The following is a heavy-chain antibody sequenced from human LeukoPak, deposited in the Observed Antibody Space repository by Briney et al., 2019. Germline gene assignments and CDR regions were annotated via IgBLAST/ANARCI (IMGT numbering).Heavy chain of an antibody. D-gene: IGHD2-2*01. Sequence: SETLSLTCTVSGGSISSYYWSWIRQPAGKGLEWIGRIFTSGSTDYNPSLKSRVTMSVDTSKNQFSLKLRSVTAADTAVYYCARDSHFCSGISCDLGRFDPWGQGTLVTVSS. V-gene: IGHV4-4*07. CDR3: ARDSHFCSGISCDLGRFDP. CDR2: IFTSGST. CDR1: GGSISSYY. J-gene: IGHJ5*02.